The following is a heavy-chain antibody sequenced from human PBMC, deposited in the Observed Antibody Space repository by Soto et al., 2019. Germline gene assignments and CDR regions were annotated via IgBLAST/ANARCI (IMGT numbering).Heavy chain of an antibody. CDR3: ARMYSSRRYEDFQH. J-gene: IGHJ1*01. CDR1: GFSLSTSGVG. Sequence: QITLKESGPTLVKPTQTLTLTCTFSGFSLSTSGVGVGWIRQPPGKALEWLALTSWDDDKRYIPSLKSRLTITKDNSKNQVVLTMTNMDPVDTATYYCARMYSSRRYEDFQHWGQGTLVTVSS. CDR2: TSWDDDK. V-gene: IGHV2-5*02. D-gene: IGHD6-13*01.